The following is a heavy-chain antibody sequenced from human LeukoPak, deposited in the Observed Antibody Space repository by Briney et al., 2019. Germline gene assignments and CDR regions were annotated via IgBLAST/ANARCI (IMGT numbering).Heavy chain of an antibody. CDR3: ARALRGGAVAAYLDY. D-gene: IGHD6-19*01. CDR2: IYYRGNT. V-gene: IGHV4-39*01. CDR1: VGSISSGIYY. J-gene: IGHJ4*02. Sequence: SETLSLTCTVSVGSISSGIYYWAWIRQPPGKGLEWIGSIYYRGNTYYNPSLKSRVTLSVDTSKNQFSLKLSSVTAADTAVFYCARALRGGAVAAYLDYWGQGTLVTVSS.